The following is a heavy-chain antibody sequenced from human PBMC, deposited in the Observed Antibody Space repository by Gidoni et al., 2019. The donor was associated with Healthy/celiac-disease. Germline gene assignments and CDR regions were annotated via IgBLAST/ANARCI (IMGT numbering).Heavy chain of an antibody. J-gene: IGHJ4*02. D-gene: IGHD2-15*01. V-gene: IGHV3-23*01. CDR2: ISGSGGST. CDR1: GFTFSSYA. CDR3: AAQVVAANDY. Sequence: ELQLLESGGGLVQPGGSLRLSCSASGFTFSSYAMSWVRQAPGKGLVWVSAISGSGGSTYYADSVKGRFTISRDNSKNTLYLQMNSLRAEDTAVYYCAAQVVAANDYWGQGTLVTVSS.